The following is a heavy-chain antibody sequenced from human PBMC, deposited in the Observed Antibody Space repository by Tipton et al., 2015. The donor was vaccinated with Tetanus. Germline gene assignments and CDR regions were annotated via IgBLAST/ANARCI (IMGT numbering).Heavy chain of an antibody. CDR2: ISYDGSNK. V-gene: IGHV3-30*03. CDR1: GFTFSSYG. CDR3: ARSGSGYYPHFDY. D-gene: IGHD3-22*01. J-gene: IGHJ4*02. Sequence: SLRLSCAASGFTFSSYGMHWVRQAPGKGLEWVAVISYDGSNKYYADSVKGRFTISRDNSKNTLYLQMNCLRAEDTAVYYCARSGSGYYPHFDYWGQGTLVTVSS.